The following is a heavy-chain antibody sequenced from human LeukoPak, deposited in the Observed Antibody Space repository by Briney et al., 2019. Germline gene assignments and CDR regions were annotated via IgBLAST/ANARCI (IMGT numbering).Heavy chain of an antibody. V-gene: IGHV4-59*01. CDR3: VGGGVRGVFDY. CDR1: GGSISSYY. D-gene: IGHD3-16*01. CDR2: IYYSGST. Sequence: SETLPLTCTVSGGSISSYYWSWIRQPPGKGLEWIGYIYYSGSTNYNPSLKSRVTISVDTPKNQFSLKLSSVTAADTALYYGVGGGVRGVFDYWGQGTLVTVSS. J-gene: IGHJ4*02.